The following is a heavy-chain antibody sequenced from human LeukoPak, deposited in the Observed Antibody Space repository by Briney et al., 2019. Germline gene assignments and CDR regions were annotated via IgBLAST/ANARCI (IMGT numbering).Heavy chain of an antibody. Sequence: PGGSLRLSCAASGFTFSAYAMSWVRQAPGKGLEWVSTIRGGGDTYYADSVEGRFTISRDNSKNTLNLQMNSLRAEDTAVYSCARYCSGVSCYSGYDYWGPGTLITVSS. V-gene: IGHV3-23*01. J-gene: IGHJ4*02. CDR2: IRGGGDT. D-gene: IGHD2-15*01. CDR3: ARYCSGVSCYSGYDY. CDR1: GFTFSAYA.